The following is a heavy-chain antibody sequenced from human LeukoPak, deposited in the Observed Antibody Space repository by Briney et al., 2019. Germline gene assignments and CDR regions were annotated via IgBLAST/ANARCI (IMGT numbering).Heavy chain of an antibody. CDR3: AGAVAGRGDFDY. D-gene: IGHD6-19*01. CDR2: INHSGST. Sequence: SETLSLTCAVYGGSFSGYYGSWIRQPPGKGREGIGEINHSGSTNYNPSLKSRVTISIDTSKHQFSLKLSSVTAADTAVYFCAGAVAGRGDFDYWGQGTLVTISS. CDR1: GGSFSGYY. J-gene: IGHJ4*02. V-gene: IGHV4-34*01.